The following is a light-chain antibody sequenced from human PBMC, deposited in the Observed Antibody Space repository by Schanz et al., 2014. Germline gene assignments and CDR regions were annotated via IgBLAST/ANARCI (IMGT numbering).Light chain of an antibody. CDR1: SSDVGSYNL. Sequence: QSVLTQPASVSGSPGQSITISCTGTSSDVGSYNLVSWYQQHPGKAPKLMIYEGSKRPSGVSNRFSGSKSANTASLTISGLQAEDEADYYCCSYAGSRTSWVFGGGTKLTVL. V-gene: IGLV2-23*01. J-gene: IGLJ3*02. CDR2: EGS. CDR3: CSYAGSRTSWV.